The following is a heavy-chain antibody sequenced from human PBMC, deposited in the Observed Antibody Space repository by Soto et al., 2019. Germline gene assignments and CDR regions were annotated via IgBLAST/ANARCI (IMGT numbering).Heavy chain of an antibody. Sequence: QVQLVQSGAEVKKPGASVKVSCKASGYTFTGYYMHWVRQAPGQGLEWMGWINPNSGGTNYAQKFQGWVTMTRDTSISTAYMELSRLRSDDTAVYYCARERAGLGELSLKDSGGMDVWGQGTTVTVSS. CDR1: GYTFTGYY. CDR3: ARERAGLGELSLKDSGGMDV. CDR2: INPNSGGT. D-gene: IGHD3-16*02. V-gene: IGHV1-2*04. J-gene: IGHJ6*02.